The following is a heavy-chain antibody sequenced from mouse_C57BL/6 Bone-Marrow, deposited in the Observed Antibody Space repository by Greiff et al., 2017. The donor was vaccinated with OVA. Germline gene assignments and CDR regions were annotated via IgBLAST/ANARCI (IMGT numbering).Heavy chain of an antibody. CDR3: ARNLTGNYFDY. Sequence: QVQLQQSGAELARPGASVKMSCKASGYTFTSYTMHWVKQRPGQGLEWIGYINPSSGYTKYNQKFKDKATLTADKSSSTAYMQLSSLTSEDSAVYYCARNLTGNYFDYWGQGTTLTVSS. J-gene: IGHJ2*01. CDR1: GYTFTSYT. V-gene: IGHV1-4*01. CDR2: INPSSGYT. D-gene: IGHD4-1*01.